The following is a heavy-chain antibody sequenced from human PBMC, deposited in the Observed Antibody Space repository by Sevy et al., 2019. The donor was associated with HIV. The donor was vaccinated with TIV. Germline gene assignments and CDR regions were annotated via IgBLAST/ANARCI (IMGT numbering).Heavy chain of an antibody. CDR2: LSFGCGEI. CDR1: GFTFSKYS. J-gene: IGHJ4*02. Sequence: QQSQTLSLTCAASGFTFSKYSMSWVRQPPGKGLEWVSTLSFGCGEINYADSVKGRFTISRDNSKSSVYLQMNNLRPEDTAVYYCAREGSSKPHDYWGQGTLVTVSS. CDR3: AREGSSKPHDY. V-gene: IGHV3-23*01.